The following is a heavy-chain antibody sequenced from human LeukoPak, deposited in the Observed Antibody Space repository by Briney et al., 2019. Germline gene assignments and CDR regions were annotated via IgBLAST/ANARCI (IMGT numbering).Heavy chain of an antibody. J-gene: IGHJ4*02. CDR3: ATDLENRSAFDY. V-gene: IGHV1-24*01. D-gene: IGHD3-3*01. CDR1: GYTLTELS. CDR2: FDPEDGET. Sequence: GASVKVSCKVSGYTLTELSMHWVRQAPGKGLEWMGGFDPEDGETIYAQKFQGRVTMTEDTSTDTAYMELSSLRSEDTAVYYCATDLENRSAFDYWGQGTLVTVSS.